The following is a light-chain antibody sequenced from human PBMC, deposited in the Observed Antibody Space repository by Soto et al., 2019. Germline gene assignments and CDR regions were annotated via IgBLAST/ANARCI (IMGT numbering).Light chain of an antibody. CDR1: SSNIGSNT. CDR3: AAWDDSLNGVV. V-gene: IGLV1-44*01. J-gene: IGLJ2*01. Sequence: QPVLTQPPSASGTPGQRVTISGSGSSSNIGSNTVNWYQQLPGTAPKLLIYSNNQRPSGVPDRFSGSKSGTSASLAISGLQSEDEADYYSAAWDDSLNGVVFGGGTQLTVL. CDR2: SNN.